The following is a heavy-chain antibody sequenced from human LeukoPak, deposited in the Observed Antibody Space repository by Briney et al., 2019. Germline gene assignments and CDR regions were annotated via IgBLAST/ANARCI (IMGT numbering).Heavy chain of an antibody. Sequence: GGSLRLSCAASGFTFNTYWMTWVRQAPGKGLEWVANIKEDGSVKDYVDSVKGRFAISRDNAKNSLYLQMNSLRAEDTAVYYCAKGPSYCGGDCYSYFDYWGQGTLVTVS. CDR2: IKEDGSVK. CDR1: GFTFNTYW. CDR3: AKGPSYCGGDCYSYFDY. V-gene: IGHV3-7*01. D-gene: IGHD2-21*01. J-gene: IGHJ4*02.